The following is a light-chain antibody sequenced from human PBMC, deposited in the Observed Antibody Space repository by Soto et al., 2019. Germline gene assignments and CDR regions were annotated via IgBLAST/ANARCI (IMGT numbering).Light chain of an antibody. Sequence: EIVMTQSPATLSVSPGERATLSCRASQSVSSNLAWYQQKPGQAPRLLIYGASTRATDMPGTFSGRGSGTEFTLTISSLRPEDFAVYYCQQYRSWPRTFGQGTKVEIK. CDR2: GAS. V-gene: IGKV3-15*01. CDR3: QQYRSWPRT. J-gene: IGKJ1*01. CDR1: QSVSSN.